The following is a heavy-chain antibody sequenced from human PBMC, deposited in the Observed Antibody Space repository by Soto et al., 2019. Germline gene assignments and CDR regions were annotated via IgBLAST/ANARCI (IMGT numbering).Heavy chain of an antibody. D-gene: IGHD6-19*01. J-gene: IGHJ4*02. V-gene: IGHV3-33*01. CDR2: VWFDENDR. CDR3: ARASWQWKSFDD. Sequence: QVQLVESGGGVVQPGRSLRLSCAASGFTFSSYGMHWVSQAPGKGLEWVAIVWFDENDRYYADSVKGRFTVSRDNSKNTLYLQMISLRAEDTALYYCARASWQWKSFDDWGQGTLVTVSS. CDR1: GFTFSSYG.